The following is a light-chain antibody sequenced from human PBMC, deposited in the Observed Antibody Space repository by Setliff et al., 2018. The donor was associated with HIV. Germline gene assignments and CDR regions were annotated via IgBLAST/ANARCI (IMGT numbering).Light chain of an antibody. CDR1: SSDIGAFNY. V-gene: IGLV2-14*03. Sequence: QSVLTQPPTVSGSPGQSITISCAGTSSDIGAFNYVSWYQQYPGQAPKLIIYSVTNRPSGVSHRFSGSKSGNTASLTISGLQTGDEADYYCSSYTSSSVAFGGGTKVTVL. J-gene: IGLJ2*01. CDR3: SSYTSSSVA. CDR2: SVT.